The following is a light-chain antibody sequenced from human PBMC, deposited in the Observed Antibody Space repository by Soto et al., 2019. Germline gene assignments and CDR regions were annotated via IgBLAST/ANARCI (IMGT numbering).Light chain of an antibody. CDR3: QQYGSSPVT. V-gene: IGKV1-12*01. CDR2: AAS. J-gene: IGKJ5*01. CDR1: QGITIW. Sequence: DIHMTQSPACVAASVGYRFTITFRASQGITIWLVWYQQKPGKAPKLLIYAASSLQSGVPSRFSGSGSGTDFTLTISRLEPEDFAVYYCQQYGSSPVTFGQGTRLEIK.